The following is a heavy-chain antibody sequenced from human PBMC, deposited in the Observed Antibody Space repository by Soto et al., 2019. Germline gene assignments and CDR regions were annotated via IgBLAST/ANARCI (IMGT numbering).Heavy chain of an antibody. Sequence: SVKVSCKASGGTFSSYAISWVRQAPGQGLEWMGGIIPIFGTANYAQKFQGRVTITADKSMGTAYMELSSLRSEDTAVYYCARGPGGNSILFDYWGQGTLVTVSS. V-gene: IGHV1-69*06. CDR3: ARGPGGNSILFDY. J-gene: IGHJ4*02. CDR1: GGTFSSYA. CDR2: IIPIFGTA. D-gene: IGHD2-21*02.